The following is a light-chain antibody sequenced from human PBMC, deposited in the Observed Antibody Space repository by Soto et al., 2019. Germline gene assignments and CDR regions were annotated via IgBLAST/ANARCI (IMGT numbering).Light chain of an antibody. CDR3: QQYDNLPIT. J-gene: IGKJ5*01. CDR2: DAS. V-gene: IGKV1-33*01. CDR1: QDISNY. Sequence: DIQMTQSPSSLSASVGDRVTITCQASQDISNYLNWYQQKKGKAPKLLIYDASNLETGVPSRFSGSGSGTDFTFTISRLQPEDIETYYCQQYDNLPITFGQGTRLEIK.